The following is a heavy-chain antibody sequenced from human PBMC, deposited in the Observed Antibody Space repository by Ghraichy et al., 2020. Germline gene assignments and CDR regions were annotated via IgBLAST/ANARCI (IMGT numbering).Heavy chain of an antibody. J-gene: IGHJ6*02. CDR2: IIPIFGTA. Sequence: SVKVSCKASGGTFSSYAISWVRQAPGQGLEWMGGIIPIFGTANYAQKFQGRVTITADESTSTAYMELSSLRSEDTAVYYCARDRRGMVRGVIIPSTMDVWGQGTTVTVSS. D-gene: IGHD3-10*01. CDR1: GGTFSSYA. V-gene: IGHV1-69*13. CDR3: ARDRRGMVRGVIIPSTMDV.